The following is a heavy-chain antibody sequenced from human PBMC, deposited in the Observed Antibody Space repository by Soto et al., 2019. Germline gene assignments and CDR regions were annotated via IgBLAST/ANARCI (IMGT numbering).Heavy chain of an antibody. V-gene: IGHV3-23*01. J-gene: IGHJ3*02. CDR3: AKEEYAFDI. CDR2: ISYSGGST. CDR1: GFTLSGYA. Sequence: GGSLRLSCTASGFTLSGYAMNWVRQAPGKGLEWVSFISYSGGSTYYADSVRGRFTISRDNSKNTLYLQMNSLRAEDTALYFCAKEEYAFDIWGQGTMVTVSS.